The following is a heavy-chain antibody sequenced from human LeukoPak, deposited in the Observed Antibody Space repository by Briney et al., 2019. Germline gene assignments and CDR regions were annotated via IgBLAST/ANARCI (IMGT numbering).Heavy chain of an antibody. CDR2: INPNSGGT. D-gene: IGHD6-13*01. CDR3: ARDLKYSSSWYRQYYFDY. V-gene: IGHV1-2*02. Sequence: WASVKVSCKASGYTFTGYYMHWVRQAPGQGLEWMGWINPNSGGTNYAQKFQGRVTMTRDTSISTAYMELSRLRSDDTAVYYCARDLKYSSSWYRQYYFDYWGREPWSPSPQ. J-gene: IGHJ4*02. CDR1: GYTFTGYY.